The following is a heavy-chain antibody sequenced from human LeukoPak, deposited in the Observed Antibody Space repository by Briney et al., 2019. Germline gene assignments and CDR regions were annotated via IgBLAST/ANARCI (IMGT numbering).Heavy chain of an antibody. CDR3: ASSKGQAGAFDI. D-gene: IGHD6-25*01. CDR1: GGSISSSSYY. V-gene: IGHV4-39*01. CDR2: IYYSGST. J-gene: IGHJ3*02. Sequence: PSETLSLTCTVSGGSISSSSYYWGWIRQPPGKGLEWIGSIYYSGSTYYNPSLKSRVTISVDTSKNQFSLKLSSVTAADTAVYYCASSKGQAGAFDIWGQGTMVTVSP.